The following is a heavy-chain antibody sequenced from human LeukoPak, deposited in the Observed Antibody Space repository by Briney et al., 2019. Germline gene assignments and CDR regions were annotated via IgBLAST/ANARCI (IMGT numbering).Heavy chain of an antibody. J-gene: IGHJ4*02. CDR1: GGSISSYY. V-gene: IGHV4-59*12. Sequence: PSETLSLTCTVSGGSISSYYWSWIRQPPGKGLEWIGYIYYSGSTNCNPPLKSRVTISVDTSKNQFSLKLSSVTAADTAVYYCARRFRGGLRFDYWGQGTLVTVSS. CDR3: ARRFRGGLRFDY. CDR2: IYYSGST. D-gene: IGHD4-17*01.